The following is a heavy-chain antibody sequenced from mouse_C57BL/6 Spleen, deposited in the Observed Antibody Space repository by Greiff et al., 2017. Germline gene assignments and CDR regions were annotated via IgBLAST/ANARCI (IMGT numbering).Heavy chain of an antibody. Sequence: QVQLKESGAELARPGASVKLSCKASGYTFTSYGISWVKQRTGQGLEWIGEIYPRSGNTYYNEKFKGKATLTADKSSSTAYMELRSLTSEDSAVYFCASRGSDHFDYWGQGTTLTVSS. V-gene: IGHV1-81*01. J-gene: IGHJ2*01. CDR1: GYTFTSYG. CDR2: IYPRSGNT. CDR3: ASRGSDHFDY.